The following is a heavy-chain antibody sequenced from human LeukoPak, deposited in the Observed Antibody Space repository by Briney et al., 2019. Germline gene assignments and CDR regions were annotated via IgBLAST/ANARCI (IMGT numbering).Heavy chain of an antibody. J-gene: IGHJ4*02. CDR1: GGSLSSGGHY. D-gene: IGHD2-15*01. CDR3: ARQDPYCSGGCPFDY. V-gene: IGHV4-30-2*06. Sequence: PSETLSLICTVSGGSLSSGGHYWSWIRQSRGKTLEWIGHIHHSGSTSYNPSLKSRVTISVDTSKNQFSLKLSSVTAADTAVYYCARQDPYCSGGCPFDYWGQGTLVTVSS. CDR2: IHHSGST.